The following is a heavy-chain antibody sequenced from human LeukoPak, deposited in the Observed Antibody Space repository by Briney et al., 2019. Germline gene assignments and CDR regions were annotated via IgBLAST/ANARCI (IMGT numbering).Heavy chain of an antibody. CDR2: ISGSGGST. J-gene: IGHJ6*02. D-gene: IGHD3-9*01. V-gene: IGHV3-23*01. CDR1: GFTFSSYA. Sequence: GGSLRLSCAASGFTFSSYAMSWVRQAPGKGLEWVSAISGSGGSTYYADSVKGRFTISRDNSKNTLYLQMNSLRAEDTAVYYCAKSPSSYEISLGDVWGPGATVTVSS. CDR3: AKSPSSYEISLGDV.